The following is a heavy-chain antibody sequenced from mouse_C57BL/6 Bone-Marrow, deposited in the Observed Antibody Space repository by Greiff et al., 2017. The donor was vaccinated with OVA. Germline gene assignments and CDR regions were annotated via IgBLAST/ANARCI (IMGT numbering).Heavy chain of an antibody. CDR3: AFYGNYFAWFAY. D-gene: IGHD2-1*01. V-gene: IGHV1-63*01. J-gene: IGHJ3*01. CDR2: IYPGGGYT. Sequence: QVQLQQPGAELVRPGTSVKMSCKASGYTFTNYWIGWAKQRPGHGLEWIGDIYPGGGYTNYNEKFKGKATLTADKSSSTAYMQLSSLTSEDSAIYDCAFYGNYFAWFAYWGQGTRVTVSA. CDR1: GYTFTNYW.